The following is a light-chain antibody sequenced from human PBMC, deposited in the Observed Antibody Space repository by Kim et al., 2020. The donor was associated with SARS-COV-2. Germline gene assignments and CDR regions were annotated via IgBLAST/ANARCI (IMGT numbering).Light chain of an antibody. J-gene: IGKJ1*01. CDR1: QTVSSY. CDR2: GAS. CDR3: QQTYNSPWT. V-gene: IGKV1-39*01. Sequence: DIQMTQSPSSLSASVGDRVTITCRASQTVSSYLNWYQQRPGKAPKLLISGASNLKSGVPSRFSGSGSWTDFTLTISSLQPEDFATYFCQQTYNSPWTFGQGTKLEIK.